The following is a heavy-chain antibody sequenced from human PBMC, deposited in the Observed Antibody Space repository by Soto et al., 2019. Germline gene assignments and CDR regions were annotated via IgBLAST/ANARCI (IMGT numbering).Heavy chain of an antibody. D-gene: IGHD3-10*01. J-gene: IGHJ3*02. V-gene: IGHV3-7*03. CDR2: TNQDGSDR. CDR1: GPAFSNW. Sequence: EVQLVESGGGLVQPGESLRLSCVISGPAFSNWIAWVRQAPGKGPEWLANTNQDGSDRYHVDSVKGRFTISRDNAKNSVYLQMNSLRAEDTAIYFCARESSGRSIDISGQGTMVSVSS. CDR3: ARESSGRSIDI.